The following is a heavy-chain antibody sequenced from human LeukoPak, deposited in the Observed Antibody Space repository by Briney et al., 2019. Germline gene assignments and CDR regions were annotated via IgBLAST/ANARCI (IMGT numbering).Heavy chain of an antibody. V-gene: IGHV3-30-3*01. Sequence: PGRSLRLSCAASGFTFSSYAMHWVRQAPGKGLEWVAVISYDGSNKYYADSVKGRFTISRDNSKNTLYLQMNSLRAEDTAVYYCARDLTAGLSNYYFDYWGQGTLVTVSS. J-gene: IGHJ4*02. CDR3: ARDLTAGLSNYYFDY. CDR1: GFTFSSYA. CDR2: ISYDGSNK. D-gene: IGHD6-19*01.